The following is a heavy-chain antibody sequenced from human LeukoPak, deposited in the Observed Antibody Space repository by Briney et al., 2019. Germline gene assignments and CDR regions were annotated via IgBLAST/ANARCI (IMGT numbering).Heavy chain of an antibody. J-gene: IGHJ4*02. CDR3: AHRRDYGDYEAVYFDY. CDR2: IYWNDDK. Sequence: SGPTLVNPTQTLTLTCTFSGFSLSTSGVGVGWIRQPPGKALEWLALIYWNDDKRYSPSLKSRLTITKDTSKNQVVLTMTNMDPVDTATYYCAHRRDYGDYEAVYFDYWGQGTLVTVSS. V-gene: IGHV2-5*01. D-gene: IGHD4-17*01. CDR1: GFSLSTSGVG.